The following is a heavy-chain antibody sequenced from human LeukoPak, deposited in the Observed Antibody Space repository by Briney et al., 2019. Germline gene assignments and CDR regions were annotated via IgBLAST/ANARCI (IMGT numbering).Heavy chain of an antibody. CDR2: ISGSGGST. J-gene: IGHJ4*02. V-gene: IGHV3-23*01. D-gene: IGHD6-19*01. CDR1: GFTFSSYA. CDR3: AKAWSRVTSGCFDY. Sequence: GGSLRLSCAASGFTFSSYAMSWVRQAPGRGLEWVSAISGSGGSTYYADSVKGRFTISRDNSKNTLYLRMNSLRAEDTAVYYCAKAWSRVTSGCFDYWGQGTLVTVSS.